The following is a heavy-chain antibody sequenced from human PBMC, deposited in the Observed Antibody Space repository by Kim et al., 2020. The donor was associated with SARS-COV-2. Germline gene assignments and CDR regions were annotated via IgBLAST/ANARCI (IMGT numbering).Heavy chain of an antibody. CDR1: GFTFSSYG. J-gene: IGHJ4*02. CDR3: ASQKHQQWLSPFDY. V-gene: IGHV3-33*05. Sequence: GGSLRLSCAASGFTFSSYGMHWVRQAPGKGLEWVAVISYDGSNKYYADSVKGRFTISRDNSKNTLYLQMNSLRAEDTAVYYCASQKHQQWLSPFDYWGQGTLVTVSS. CDR2: ISYDGSNK. D-gene: IGHD6-19*01.